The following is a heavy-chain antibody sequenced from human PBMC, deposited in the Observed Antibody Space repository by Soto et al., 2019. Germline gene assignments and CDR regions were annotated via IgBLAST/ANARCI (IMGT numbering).Heavy chain of an antibody. V-gene: IGHV3-30*18. J-gene: IGHJ4*02. CDR1: GVTLRRYC. CDR2: ILYDGSNK. D-gene: IGHD1-26*01. CDR3: AKDRQYSWCYYQFDFFDY. Sequence: YAGSGVTLRRYCMHVGRQALGKGLGWVAVILYDGSNKYYADSGKGRFTISRDNSKNTLYLQMNSLRAEDTAVYYCAKDRQYSWCYYQFDFFDYCGQGSLVIGSS.